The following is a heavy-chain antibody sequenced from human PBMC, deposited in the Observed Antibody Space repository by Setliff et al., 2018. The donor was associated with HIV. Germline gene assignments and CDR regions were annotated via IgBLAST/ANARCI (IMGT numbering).Heavy chain of an antibody. V-gene: IGHV1-2*02. D-gene: IGHD6-13*01. Sequence: ASVKVSCKASGYTFTGYYMHWVRQAPGQGLEWMGWINPISGGTNYAQKFQGRVTMTRDTSISTAYMELSRLRPDDTAVYYCAKDAAAGTNEWFDPWGQGTLVTVSS. CDR1: GYTFTGYY. J-gene: IGHJ5*02. CDR3: AKDAAAGTNEWFDP. CDR2: INPISGGT.